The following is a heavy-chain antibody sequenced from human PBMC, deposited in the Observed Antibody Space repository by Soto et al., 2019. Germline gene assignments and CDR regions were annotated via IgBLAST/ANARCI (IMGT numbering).Heavy chain of an antibody. CDR1: GFSFSAHD. CDR3: AKERVGGNHWFDP. D-gene: IGHD6-19*01. V-gene: IGHV3-23*01. J-gene: IGHJ5*01. Sequence: GGSLRLSCAVSGFSFSAHDMTWVRQAPGKGLEWVSTIDNGGTTFYADSVKGRFTISRDNSKNTLYLQMNGLKVEDTAVYYCAKERVGGNHWFDPWGQGALVTVSS. CDR2: IDNGGTT.